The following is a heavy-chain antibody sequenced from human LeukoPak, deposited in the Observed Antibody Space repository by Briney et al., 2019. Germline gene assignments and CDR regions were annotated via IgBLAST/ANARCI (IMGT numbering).Heavy chain of an antibody. CDR3: AKDRRGVLVPAD. D-gene: IGHD2-2*01. CDR1: GFTFSSYA. J-gene: IGHJ4*02. CDR2: IRGSGGST. V-gene: IGHV3-23*01. Sequence: GGSLRLSCAASGFTFSSYAMSWVRQAPGKGLEWVSAIRGSGGSTYYADSVKGRFTISRDYSKNTLYLQMSSLRAEDTAVYYCAKDRRGVLVPADWGQGTLVTVSS.